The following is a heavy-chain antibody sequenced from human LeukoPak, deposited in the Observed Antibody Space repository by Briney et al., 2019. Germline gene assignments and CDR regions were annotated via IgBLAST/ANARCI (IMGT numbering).Heavy chain of an antibody. Sequence: SETLSLTCTVSGGSISSSSYYWGWIRQPPGKGLEWIGYIYYSGSTYYNPSLKSRVTISVDTSKNQFSLKLSSVTAADTAVYYCARDTVTTPDAFDIWGQGTMVTVSS. J-gene: IGHJ3*02. CDR1: GGSISSSSYY. V-gene: IGHV4-31*03. D-gene: IGHD4-17*01. CDR3: ARDTVTTPDAFDI. CDR2: IYYSGST.